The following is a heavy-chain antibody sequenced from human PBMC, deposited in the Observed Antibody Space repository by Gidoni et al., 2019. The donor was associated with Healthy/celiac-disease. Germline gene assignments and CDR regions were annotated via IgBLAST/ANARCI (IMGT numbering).Heavy chain of an antibody. CDR3: ARAPTSGYFPHYYYYGMDV. Sequence: QVQLQESGPGLVKPSETLSLTCPVSGGSISSYYWSWIRQPPGKGLEWIGYIYYSGSTNYNPSLKSRVTISVDTSKNQFSLKLSSVTAADTAVYYCARAPTSGYFPHYYYYGMDVWGQGTTVTVSS. CDR1: GGSISSYY. V-gene: IGHV4-59*01. D-gene: IGHD3-22*01. J-gene: IGHJ6*02. CDR2: IYYSGST.